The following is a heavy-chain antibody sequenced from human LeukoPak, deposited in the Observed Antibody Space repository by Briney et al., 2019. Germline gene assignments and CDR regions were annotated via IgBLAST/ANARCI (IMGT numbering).Heavy chain of an antibody. CDR3: ARGPYYYDSSGYYYYYGMDV. CDR1: GGSFSGYY. Sequence: SETLSLTCAVYGGSFSGYYWSWIRQPPGKGLEWIGEINHSGSTNYNPSLKSRVIISVDTSKNQFSLKLSSVTAADTAVYYCARGPYYYDSSGYYYYYGMDVWGQRTTVTVSS. V-gene: IGHV4-34*01. CDR2: INHSGST. J-gene: IGHJ6*02. D-gene: IGHD3-22*01.